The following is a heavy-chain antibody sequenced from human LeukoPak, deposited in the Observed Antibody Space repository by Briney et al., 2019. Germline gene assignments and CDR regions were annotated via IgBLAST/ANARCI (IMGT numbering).Heavy chain of an antibody. D-gene: IGHD3-9*01. V-gene: IGHV1-69*05. CDR1: GGTFSSYA. CDR3: ARVVYYDILTGYTNYWYFGL. Sequence: ASVKVSCKASGGTFSSYAISWVRQAPGQGLEWMGRIIPIFGTANYAQKFQGRVTITTDESTSTAYMELSSLRSEDTAVYYCARVVYYDILTGYTNYWYFGLWGRGTLVAVSS. CDR2: IIPIFGTA. J-gene: IGHJ2*01.